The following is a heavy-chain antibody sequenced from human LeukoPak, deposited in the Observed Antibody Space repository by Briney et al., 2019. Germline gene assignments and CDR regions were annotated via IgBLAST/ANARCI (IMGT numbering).Heavy chain of an antibody. Sequence: SETLSLTCTVSGGSISSGGYYWSWIRQHPGTGLEWIGYIYYSGSTYYNPSLKSRVTISVDTSKNQFSLKLSSVTAADTAVYYCAREGYGDSGFSDYWGQGTLVTVSS. D-gene: IGHD4-17*01. CDR1: GGSISSGGYY. CDR2: IYYSGST. J-gene: IGHJ4*02. CDR3: AREGYGDSGFSDY. V-gene: IGHV4-31*03.